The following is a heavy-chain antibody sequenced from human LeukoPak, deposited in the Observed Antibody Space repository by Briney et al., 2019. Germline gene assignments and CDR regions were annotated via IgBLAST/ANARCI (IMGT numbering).Heavy chain of an antibody. J-gene: IGHJ2*01. V-gene: IGHV3-30*18. CDR1: GFTFDDYA. CDR3: VKDQGRGYRGFYFDL. CDR2: ISYDGVNK. Sequence: PGGSLRLSCAASGFTFDDYAMYWVRQAPGKGLEWLALISYDGVNKYYPDSVMGRFTISRANSKNTLFLQVNSLRLEDAAIYYYVKDQGRGYRGFYFDLWGRGTLVTVSS. D-gene: IGHD5-12*01.